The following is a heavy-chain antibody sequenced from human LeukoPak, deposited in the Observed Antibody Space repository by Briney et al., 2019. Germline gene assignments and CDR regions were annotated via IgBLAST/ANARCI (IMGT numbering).Heavy chain of an antibody. CDR1: GFTFRNHG. J-gene: IGHJ4*02. CDR3: VRDRGALQYFDY. D-gene: IGHD5-24*01. V-gene: IGHV3-33*01. CDR2: IWYDGSNK. Sequence: GGSLRLSCAASGFTFRNHGMHWIRQAPGKGLEWVAIIWYDGSNKYYADSLNGRFPISRDNSKNTLYLQMNNLRDDDTAVYYCVRDRGALQYFDYWGQGTLVTVSS.